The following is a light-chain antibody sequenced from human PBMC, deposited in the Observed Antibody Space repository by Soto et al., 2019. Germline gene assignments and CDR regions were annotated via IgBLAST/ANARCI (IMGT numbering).Light chain of an antibody. CDR1: QSISSW. CDR3: QQYNSYLYT. Sequence: DIQMPQSPSTLSASVGDRVTITCRASQSISSWLAWYQQKPGKAPKLLIYDASSLESGVPSRFSGSGSGTEFTLTISSLQPDYFATYYCQQYNSYLYTFGQGTKLEIK. V-gene: IGKV1-5*01. J-gene: IGKJ2*01. CDR2: DAS.